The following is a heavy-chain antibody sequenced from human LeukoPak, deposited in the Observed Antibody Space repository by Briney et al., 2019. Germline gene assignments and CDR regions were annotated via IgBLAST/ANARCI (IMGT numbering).Heavy chain of an antibody. Sequence: PGGSLRLSSAASGFTFSDSTMHWVRQASGKGLEWVGHIRSNADSYATAYAASMEGRFTISRDDSKNTAYLQMNSLKTEDTAVYYCARGEIINYFDYWGQGTLVTVSS. V-gene: IGHV3-73*01. CDR2: IRSNADSYAT. CDR1: GFTFSDST. D-gene: IGHD5-24*01. J-gene: IGHJ4*02. CDR3: ARGEIINYFDY.